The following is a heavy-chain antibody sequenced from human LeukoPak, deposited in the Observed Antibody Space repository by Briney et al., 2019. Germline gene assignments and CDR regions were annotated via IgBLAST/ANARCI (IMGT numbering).Heavy chain of an antibody. J-gene: IGHJ3*02. Sequence: GGSLRLSCAASGFTFSDYNMRWIRQAPGKGLEWVSSISRSGSTKYYADSVKGRFTISRDNAKSSLYLQLNSLRAGDTGLYYCARGGKAGAGDALDIWGPGTMVTVSS. CDR1: GFTFSDYN. D-gene: IGHD4/OR15-4a*01. CDR2: ISRSGSTK. V-gene: IGHV3-11*04. CDR3: ARGGKAGAGDALDI.